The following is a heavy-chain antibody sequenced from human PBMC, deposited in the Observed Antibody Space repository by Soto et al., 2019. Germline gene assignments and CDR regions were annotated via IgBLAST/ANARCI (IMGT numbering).Heavy chain of an antibody. D-gene: IGHD3-10*01. CDR1: GFTFSSYG. CDR3: AKDSLWFGELLGPHDAFDI. V-gene: IGHV3-30*18. Sequence: QVQLVESGGGVVQPGRSLRLSCAASGFTFSSYGMHWVRQAPGKGLEWVAVISYDGSNKYYADSVKGRFTISRDNSKNTLYLQMNSLRAEDTAVYYCAKDSLWFGELLGPHDAFDIWGKGTRVTVSS. J-gene: IGHJ3*02. CDR2: ISYDGSNK.